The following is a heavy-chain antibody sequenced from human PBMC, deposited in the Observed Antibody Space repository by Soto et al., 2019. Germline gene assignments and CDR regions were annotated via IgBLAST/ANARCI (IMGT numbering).Heavy chain of an antibody. D-gene: IGHD5-12*01. CDR1: GFTFSSYG. V-gene: IGHV3-30*18. J-gene: IGHJ3*02. CDR3: AKVSVEGLRLDAFDI. Sequence: GGSLRLSCAASGFTFSSYGMHWVRQAPGKGLEWVAVISYDGSNKYYADSVKGRFTISRDNSKNTLYLQMNSLRAEDTAVYYCAKVSVEGLRLDAFDIWGQGTMVTVSS. CDR2: ISYDGSNK.